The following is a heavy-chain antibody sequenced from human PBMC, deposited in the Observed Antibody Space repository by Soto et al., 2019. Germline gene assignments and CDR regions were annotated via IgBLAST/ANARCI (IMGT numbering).Heavy chain of an antibody. V-gene: IGHV4-34*01. Sequence: QVQLQQWGAGLLKPSETLSLTCAVYGGSFSGYYWSWIRQPPGKGLEWIGEINHSGSTNYNPSLKGGVNMARGKTQDPVSLKVSFVAAGDTAVYYWSRGGRMTGSGYGRFSGEGFYFYSCCMDVWGKGTTVTVSS. CDR1: GGSFSGYY. J-gene: IGHJ6*03. CDR2: INHSGST. D-gene: IGHD5-12*01. CDR3: SRGGRMTGSGYGRFSGEGFYFYSCCMDV.